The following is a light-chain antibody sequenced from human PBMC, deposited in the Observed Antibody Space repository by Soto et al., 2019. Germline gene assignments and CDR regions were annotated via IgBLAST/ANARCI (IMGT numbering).Light chain of an antibody. V-gene: IGLV4-60*02. J-gene: IGLJ1*01. CDR2: LEGSGSY. Sequence: QTVVAQSSSASASLGSSVKLTCTLSSGHSTYIIAWHQQQPGKAPRYLMNLEGSGSYNKGSGVPDRFSGSSSGADRYLTISNLQFEDEADYYCETWDINTRVFGTGTKLTVL. CDR1: SGHSTYI. CDR3: ETWDINTRV.